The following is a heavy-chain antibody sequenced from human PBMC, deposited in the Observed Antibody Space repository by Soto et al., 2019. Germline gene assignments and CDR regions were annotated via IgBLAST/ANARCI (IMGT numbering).Heavy chain of an antibody. CDR2: INPNSGGT. CDR3: ARSGVEVCPVNYYCMDV. J-gene: IGHJ6*02. Sequence: QVQLVQSGAEVKKPGASVKVSCKDSGYTFTGYYMHWVRQDPGQAVAWMGWINPNSGGTNYAQKFQGWVTTTRDTSISTGYMELSRLRSDYTAVYYCARSGVEVCPVNYYCMDVWGQGTTVTVSS. D-gene: IGHD2-15*01. CDR1: GYTFTGYY. V-gene: IGHV1-2*04.